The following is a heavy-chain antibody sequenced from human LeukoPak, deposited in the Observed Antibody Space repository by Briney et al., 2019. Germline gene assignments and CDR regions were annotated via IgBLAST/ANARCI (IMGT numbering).Heavy chain of an antibody. CDR1: GGSISRHY. J-gene: IGHJ3*02. CDR3: ARLLNNDNSGDPDTFDM. V-gene: IGHV4-59*08. CDR2: ISYSGST. D-gene: IGHD3-22*01. Sequence: SETLSLTCSVSGGSISRHYWSWIRQPPGKGLEWIGYISYSGSTRYNPSFQSRVTISMEMSKAHFSLKLTSVTAADTAVYYCARLLNNDNSGDPDTFDMWGPGTMVTVSS.